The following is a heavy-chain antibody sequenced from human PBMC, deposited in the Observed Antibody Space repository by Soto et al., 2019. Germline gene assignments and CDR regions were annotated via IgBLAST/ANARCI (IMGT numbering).Heavy chain of an antibody. CDR3: ARQSSIIIAARRSFDY. Sequence: SETLSLTCTVSGGSISSSSYYWGWIRQPPGKGLEWIGSIYYSGSTYYNPSLKSRVTISVDTSKNQFSLKLSSVTAADTAVYYCARQSSIIIAARRSFDYWGQGTLVTVSS. D-gene: IGHD6-6*01. CDR1: GGSISSSSYY. V-gene: IGHV4-39*01. CDR2: IYYSGST. J-gene: IGHJ4*02.